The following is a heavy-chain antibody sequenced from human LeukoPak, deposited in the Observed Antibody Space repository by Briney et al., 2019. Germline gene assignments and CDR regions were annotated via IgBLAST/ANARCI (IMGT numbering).Heavy chain of an antibody. J-gene: IGHJ4*02. V-gene: IGHV1-2*02. D-gene: IGHD3-22*01. CDR2: INPNSGGT. Sequence: GASVKVSCKASGYTFTGYYMHWVRQAPGQGHEWMGWINPNSGGTKYAQKFQARVTMTSDTSISTAYMDLSRLRSDDTAVYYCARKERGDTYYYDSSGHADHWGQGTLVTVSS. CDR3: ARKERGDTYYYDSSGHADH. CDR1: GYTFTGYY.